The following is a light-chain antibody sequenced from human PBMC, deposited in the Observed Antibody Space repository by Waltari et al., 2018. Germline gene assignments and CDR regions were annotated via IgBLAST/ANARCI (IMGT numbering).Light chain of an antibody. CDR1: RSLLHSTGYNY. V-gene: IGKV2-28*01. Sequence: DIVMTQSPVSLPVTPGEPASISCRSSRSLLHSTGYNYLDWYLQKPGQSPRLLIYLGSTRASGVPDRFSGSGSGTDFTLRISRVEAEDVGVYYCMQASHTPSVAFGGGTKVEIK. CDR3: MQASHTPSVA. J-gene: IGKJ4*01. CDR2: LGS.